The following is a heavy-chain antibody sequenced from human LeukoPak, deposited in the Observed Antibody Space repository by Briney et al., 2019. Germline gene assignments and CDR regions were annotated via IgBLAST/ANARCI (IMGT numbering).Heavy chain of an antibody. V-gene: IGHV1-46*01. Sequence: GAGVTVSCKASGYTFTSYSMHWVRQAPGQGMEWMGIINPSGGSTSYAQKFQGRVTMTTHTSTSTVYIELSSLRSEDTAVYYCARGASCNSASGDDCSHFLIAWGQGALVTVSS. D-gene: IGHD2-21*02. CDR3: ARGASCNSASGDDCSHFLIA. CDR2: INPSGGST. CDR1: GYTFTSYS. J-gene: IGHJ5*02.